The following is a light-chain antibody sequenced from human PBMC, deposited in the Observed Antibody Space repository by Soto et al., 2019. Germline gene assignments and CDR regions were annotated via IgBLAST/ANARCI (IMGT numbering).Light chain of an antibody. CDR1: QSVSSK. CDR2: GAS. V-gene: IGKV3-15*01. J-gene: IGKJ1*01. CDR3: QHYSTWLWT. Sequence: EIVMTQSPATLSVSLGERATLSCRASQSVSSKLAWYQQKPGQGPRLLIYGASTRATGIPARFSGSGSGTEFTLTISSLQSEDFAVYYCQHYSTWLWTFGQGTKVEIK.